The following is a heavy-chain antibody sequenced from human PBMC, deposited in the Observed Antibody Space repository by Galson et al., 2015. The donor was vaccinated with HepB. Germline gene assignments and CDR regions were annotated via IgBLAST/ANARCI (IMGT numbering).Heavy chain of an antibody. CDR1: GFTFSSYA. CDR3: ARAWRGGSSWYSAGY. CDR2: ISYDGSNK. V-gene: IGHV3-30*04. D-gene: IGHD6-13*01. J-gene: IGHJ4*02. Sequence: SLRLSCAASGFTFSSYAMHWVRQAPGKGLEWVAVISYDGSNKYYADSVKGRFTISRDNSKNTLYLQMNSLRAEDTAVYYCARAWRGGSSWYSAGYWGQGTLVTVSS.